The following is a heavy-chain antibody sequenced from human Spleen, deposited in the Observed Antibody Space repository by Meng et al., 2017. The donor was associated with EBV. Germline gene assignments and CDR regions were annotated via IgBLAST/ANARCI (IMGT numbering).Heavy chain of an antibody. D-gene: IGHD3-22*01. J-gene: IGHJ4*02. CDR3: ARAAYDVSGYFDY. CDR2: IYTSGST. CDR1: GGSISSGGYY. Sequence: QLRMQQSGPGLVKPSPTLSLTCAVSGGSISSGGYYWSWLRQPPGKRLEWIGYIYTSGSTYYNPSLKSRPTISLDMSKNQFSLQLRSVTAADTAVYYCARAAYDVSGYFDYWGQGTLVTVSS. V-gene: IGHV4-30-4*01.